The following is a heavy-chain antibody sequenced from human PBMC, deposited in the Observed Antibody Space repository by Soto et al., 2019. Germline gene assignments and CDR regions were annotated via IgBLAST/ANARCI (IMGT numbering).Heavy chain of an antibody. CDR3: ARDLRDYFDY. V-gene: IGHV3-33*01. CDR2: IWYDGSNK. J-gene: IGHJ4*02. CDR1: GLTFSNYG. Sequence: QVQLVESGGGVVQPGRSLRLSCAASGLTFSNYGMHWVRQAPGKGLEWVAVIWYDGSNKYYADSVKGRFTISRDNSKNTLYLQMNSLRAEDTAVYYCARDLRDYFDYWGQGTLVTVSS.